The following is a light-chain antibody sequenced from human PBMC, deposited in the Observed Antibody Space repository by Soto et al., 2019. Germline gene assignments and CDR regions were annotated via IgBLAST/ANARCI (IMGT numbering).Light chain of an antibody. Sequence: QSALTQPASVSGSPGQSITISCTGTSSDVGGYNYVSWYQQHPGKAPKLMIFDVSNRPSGVSNRFSGSKSGNTASLTISGLQAEHEADYYCSSYTSSSTRVFGTGTKPTVL. CDR3: SSYTSSSTRV. CDR1: SSDVGGYNY. CDR2: DVS. J-gene: IGLJ1*01. V-gene: IGLV2-14*01.